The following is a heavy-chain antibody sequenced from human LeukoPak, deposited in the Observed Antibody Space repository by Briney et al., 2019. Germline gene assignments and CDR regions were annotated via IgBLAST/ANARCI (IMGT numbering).Heavy chain of an antibody. J-gene: IGHJ3*02. D-gene: IGHD6-6*01. CDR3: ARRPRLEYSSSGAFDM. CDR1: GGSISSYY. CDR2: IYYSGTT. Sequence: PSETLSLTCTVSGGSISSYYWSWIRQPPGKGLEWIGYIYYSGTTNYNPSLKSRVTISVDTSKNQFSLKLNSVTAADTAVYYCARRPRLEYSSSGAFDMWGQGTKVTVSS. V-gene: IGHV4-59*08.